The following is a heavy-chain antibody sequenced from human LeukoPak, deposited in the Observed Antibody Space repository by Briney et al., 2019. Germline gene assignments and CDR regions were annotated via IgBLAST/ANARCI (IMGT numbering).Heavy chain of an antibody. D-gene: IGHD2-2*01. J-gene: IGHJ4*03. CDR3: AKDGFDIVVVPAAMWEEGYSDN. CDR1: GFTFSSYA. CDR2: ISGSGGST. V-gene: IGHV3-23*01. Sequence: GGSLRLSCAASGFTFSSYAMSWVRQAPGKGLEWVSAISGSGGSTYYADSVKGRFTISRDNSKNTLYLQMNSMRAEDTAVYYCAKDGFDIVVVPAAMWEEGYSDNWGARALVTVSS.